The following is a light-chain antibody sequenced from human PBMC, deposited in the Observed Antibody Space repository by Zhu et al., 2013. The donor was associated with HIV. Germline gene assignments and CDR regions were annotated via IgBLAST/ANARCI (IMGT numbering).Light chain of an antibody. J-gene: IGKJ2*01. Sequence: ENVLTQSPGTLSLSPRERATLSCRASQTVVNNFLAWYQQTPGQAPRLLIYGASSRATGIPARFRGSGSGTEFTLTISSLQSEDFATYYCLQHKDYPYTFGPGTKVEIK. V-gene: IGKV3-15*01. CDR3: LQHKDYPYT. CDR2: GAS. CDR1: QTVVNN.